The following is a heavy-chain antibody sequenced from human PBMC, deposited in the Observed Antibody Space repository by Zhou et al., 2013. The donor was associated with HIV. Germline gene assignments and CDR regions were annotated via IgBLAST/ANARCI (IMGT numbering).Heavy chain of an antibody. V-gene: IGHV1-18*01. J-gene: IGHJ6*02. D-gene: IGHD3-10*01. CDR1: GYSFTSYG. Sequence: QVHMVQSGAEVKKPGASVKVSCKASGYSFTSYGISWVRQAPGQGLEWMGWISAYNGNTNYAQNLQGRVTITTDTSTSTAYMELSSLRSEDTAVYYCGRRGLWDDGIEIVRGGMDVWGQGTTVTVS. CDR2: ISAYNGNT. CDR3: GRRGLWDDGIEIVRGGMDV.